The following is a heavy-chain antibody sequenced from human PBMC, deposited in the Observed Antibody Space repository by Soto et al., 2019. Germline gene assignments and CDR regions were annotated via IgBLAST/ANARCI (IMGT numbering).Heavy chain of an antibody. CDR1: GYTFSDYA. D-gene: IGHD1-20*01. J-gene: IGHJ4*02. Sequence: QVQLVQSGAEVKKPGASVKVSCKTSGYTFSDYAMHWVRQAPGQRLEWMGWINAGNGHTKYSQKFQVRGTITRDTSASTAYMELSSLRSEDTAVCYCARGVNLYYFDYWGQGTLVTVSS. CDR3: ARGVNLYYFDY. CDR2: INAGNGHT. V-gene: IGHV1-3*01.